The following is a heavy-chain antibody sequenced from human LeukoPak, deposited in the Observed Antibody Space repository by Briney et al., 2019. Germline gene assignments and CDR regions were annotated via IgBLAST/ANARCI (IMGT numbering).Heavy chain of an antibody. CDR3: ARAVLRGGKKYYFDY. CDR2: INHSGST. J-gene: IGHJ4*02. V-gene: IGHV4-34*01. CDR1: GGSFSGYY. D-gene: IGHD3-10*01. Sequence: PSETLSLTCAVYGGSFSGYYWSWLRQPPGKGLEWIGEINHSGSTNYNPSLKSRVTISVDTSKNQFSLKLSSVTAADTAVYYCARAVLRGGKKYYFDYRGQGTLVTVSS.